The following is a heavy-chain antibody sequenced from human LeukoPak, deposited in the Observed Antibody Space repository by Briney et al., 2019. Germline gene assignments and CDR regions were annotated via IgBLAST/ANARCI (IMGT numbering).Heavy chain of an antibody. CDR1: GGSISSYY. Sequence: KPSETLSLTCTVPGGSISSYYWSWIRQPAGKGLEWIGRIYTSGSTNYNPSLKSRVTMSVDTSKNQFSLKLSSVTAADTAVYYCARDPHNGYSSGWYPGNAFDIWGQGTMVTVSS. CDR2: IYTSGST. D-gene: IGHD6-19*01. J-gene: IGHJ3*02. CDR3: ARDPHNGYSSGWYPGNAFDI. V-gene: IGHV4-4*07.